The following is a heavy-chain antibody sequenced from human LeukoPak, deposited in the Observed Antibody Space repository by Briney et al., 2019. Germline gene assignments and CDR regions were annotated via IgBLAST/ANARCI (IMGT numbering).Heavy chain of an antibody. J-gene: IGHJ6*02. CDR3: ARGHVVPSDGMDV. Sequence: GGSLRLSCSASGFTVSSYYMSWVRQAPGKGLEWVSVIYSGGSTYYADSVKGRFTISRDTSKNTVNLQMNSLRAGDTAVYYCARGHVVPSDGMDVWGQGTTVTVSS. CDR1: GFTVSSYY. V-gene: IGHV3-66*01. D-gene: IGHD3-10*02. CDR2: IYSGGST.